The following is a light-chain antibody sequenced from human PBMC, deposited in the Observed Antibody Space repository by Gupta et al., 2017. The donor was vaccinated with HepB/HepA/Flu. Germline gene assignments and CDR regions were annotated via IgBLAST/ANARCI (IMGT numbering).Light chain of an antibody. CDR3: QSFDSGLTGPL. Sequence: QSVLTQPPSVSGAPGQRVPISCTGSSSNIGAGYGVHWYQKRPGTAPRLLIYTNDNRPSGVPDRFSASKSGTSASLAITGLQAEDEADYYCQSFDSGLTGPLFGGGTKLTVL. CDR1: SSNIGAGYG. V-gene: IGLV1-40*01. J-gene: IGLJ3*02. CDR2: TND.